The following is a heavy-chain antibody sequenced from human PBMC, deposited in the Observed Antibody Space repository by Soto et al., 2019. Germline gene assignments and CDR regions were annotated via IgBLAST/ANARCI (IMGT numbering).Heavy chain of an antibody. CDR2: IWYDGSNK. Sequence: PGGSLRLSCAASGFTFSSYAMHWVRQAPGKGLEWVAVIWYDGSNKYYADSVKGRFTISRDNSKNTLYLQMNSLRAEDTAVYYCARELTGYYNENYYYYGMDVWGQGTTVTVSS. J-gene: IGHJ6*02. V-gene: IGHV3-33*08. D-gene: IGHD3-9*01. CDR3: ARELTGYYNENYYYYGMDV. CDR1: GFTFSSYA.